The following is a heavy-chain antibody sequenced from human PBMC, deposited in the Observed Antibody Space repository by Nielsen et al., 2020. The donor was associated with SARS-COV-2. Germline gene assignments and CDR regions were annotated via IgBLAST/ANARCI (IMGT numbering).Heavy chain of an antibody. CDR3: ARDLDIVVVPAAIWFDP. CDR1: GYTFTGYY. CDR2: INPNSGGT. J-gene: IGHJ5*02. D-gene: IGHD2-2*01. Sequence: ASVKVSCKASGYTFTGYYMHWVLQAPGQGLEWMGRINPNSGGTNYAQKFQGRVTMTRDTSISTAYMELSRLRSDDTAVYYCARDLDIVVVPAAIWFDPWGQGTLVTVSS. V-gene: IGHV1-2*06.